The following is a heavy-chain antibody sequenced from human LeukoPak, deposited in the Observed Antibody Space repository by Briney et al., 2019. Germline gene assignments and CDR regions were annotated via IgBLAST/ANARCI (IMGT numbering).Heavy chain of an antibody. V-gene: IGHV3-23*01. CDR1: GFTFSSYA. CDR3: ASTGARYYYDSSGYYSFDY. Sequence: GGSLRLSCAASGFTFSSYAMSWVRQAPGKGLEWVSAISGSGGSTYYADSVKGRFTISRDNSKNTLYLQMNSLRAEDTAVYYCASTGARYYYDSSGYYSFDYWGQGTLVTVSS. D-gene: IGHD3-22*01. J-gene: IGHJ4*02. CDR2: ISGSGGST.